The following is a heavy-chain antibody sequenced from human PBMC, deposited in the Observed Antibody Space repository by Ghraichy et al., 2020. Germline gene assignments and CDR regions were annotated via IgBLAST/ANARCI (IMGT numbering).Heavy chain of an antibody. CDR3: ARQVGLGKWTFDI. V-gene: IGHV4-39*01. J-gene: IGHJ3*02. CDR1: GGYISSSSDY. Sequence: SETLSLTCTVSGGYISSSSDYWWGWIRQPPGKGLGWIGSIYYSGDTHYSPSLKSRVIISVDTSKNQFSLNLISVTAADTAVFYCARQVGLGKWTFDIWGQGTMVTVSS. D-gene: IGHD3-16*01. CDR2: IYYSGDT.